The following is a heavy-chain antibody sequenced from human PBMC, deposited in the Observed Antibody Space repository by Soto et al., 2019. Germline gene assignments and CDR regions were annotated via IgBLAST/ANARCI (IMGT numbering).Heavy chain of an antibody. CDR3: AREMPQVYFDSRGYTPLDAFDI. D-gene: IGHD3-22*01. CDR1: GYTFTSYY. CDR2: INPSGGST. V-gene: IGHV1-46*01. J-gene: IGHJ3*02. Sequence: GASVKVSCKASGYTFTSYYMHWVRQAPGQGLEWMGIINPSGGSTSYAQKFQGRVTMTRDTSTSTVYMELSSLRSEDTAVYYCAREMPQVYFDSRGYTPLDAFDIWGQGTMVTVSS.